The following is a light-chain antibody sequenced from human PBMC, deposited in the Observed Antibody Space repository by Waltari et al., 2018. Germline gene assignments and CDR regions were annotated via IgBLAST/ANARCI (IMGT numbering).Light chain of an antibody. CDR2: DAS. CDR3: QQYDSLPVT. J-gene: IGKJ4*02. V-gene: IGKV1-33*01. Sequence: DIHMTQSPSSLSASVGDRVTLTCQASQDINNYLNWYHQKPGKAPKFLIYDASKLETGVPSRFSGSGSGTTFTFTISYLEPEDVGTYYCQQYDSLPVTFGGGTKVEI. CDR1: QDINNY.